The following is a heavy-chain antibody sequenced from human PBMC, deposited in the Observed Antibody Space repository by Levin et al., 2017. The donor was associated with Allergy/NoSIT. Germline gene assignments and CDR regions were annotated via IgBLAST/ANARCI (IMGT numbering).Heavy chain of an antibody. CDR1: GFTFSSYA. CDR2: ISYDGSNK. CDR3: ARDLAAAGHYYYYYGMDV. D-gene: IGHD6-13*01. J-gene: IGHJ6*02. Sequence: GGSLRLSCAASGFTFSSYAMHWVRQAPGKGLEWVAVISYDGSNKYYADSVKGRFTISRDNSKNTLYLQMSSLRAEDTAVYYCARDLAAAGHYYYYYGMDVWGQGTTVTVSS. V-gene: IGHV3-30*04.